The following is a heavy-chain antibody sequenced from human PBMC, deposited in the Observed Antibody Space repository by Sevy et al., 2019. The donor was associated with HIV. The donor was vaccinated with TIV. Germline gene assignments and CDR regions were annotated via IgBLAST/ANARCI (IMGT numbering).Heavy chain of an antibody. CDR1: GDSISSGGYY. Sequence: SETLSLTCSVSGDSISSGGYYCGWIRQHPGGGLEWIGYIYYSGSTYYKPSLRSRLTISVDTSKNQFSLELTSVTAADTAVYFCVRDNSGYDYFDYWGQGTLVTVSS. CDR3: VRDNSGYDYFDY. J-gene: IGHJ4*02. CDR2: IYYSGST. V-gene: IGHV4-31*03. D-gene: IGHD5-12*01.